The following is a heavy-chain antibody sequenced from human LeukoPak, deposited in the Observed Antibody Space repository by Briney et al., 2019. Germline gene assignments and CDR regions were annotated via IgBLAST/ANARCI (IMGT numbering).Heavy chain of an antibody. CDR3: ARDYYDSSGPDY. CDR2: IKQDGSEK. CDR1: GFTFSSSW. V-gene: IGHV3-7*01. D-gene: IGHD3-22*01. Sequence: GGSLRLSCAASGFTFSSSWMSWVRQAPGKGLEWVANIKQDGSEKYYVDSVKGRFTISRDNTKNSLYLQMSSLRAEDTAVYYCARDYYDSSGPDYWGQGTLVTVSS. J-gene: IGHJ4*02.